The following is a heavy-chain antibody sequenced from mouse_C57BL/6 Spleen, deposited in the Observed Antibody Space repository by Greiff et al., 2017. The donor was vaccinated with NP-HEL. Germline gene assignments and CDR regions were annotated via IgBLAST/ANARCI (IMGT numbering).Heavy chain of an antibody. J-gene: IGHJ2*01. D-gene: IGHD2-4*01. Sequence: VQLQQSGAELVKPGASVKLSCKASGYTFTEYTIHWVKQRSGQGLEWIGRIDPANGNTKYAPKFQGKATITADTSSNTAYLQLSSLTSEDTAIYYCARDDHEGYFDYWGQGTTLTVSS. CDR3: ARDDHEGYFDY. V-gene: IGHV14-3*01. CDR2: IDPANGNT. CDR1: GYTFTEYT.